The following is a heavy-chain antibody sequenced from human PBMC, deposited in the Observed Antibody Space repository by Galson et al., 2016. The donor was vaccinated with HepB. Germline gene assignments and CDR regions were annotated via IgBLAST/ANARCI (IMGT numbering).Heavy chain of an antibody. V-gene: IGHV3-23*01. CDR1: GLIFREAW. J-gene: IGHJ4*02. CDR2: ISRSGDST. Sequence: SLRLSCAASGLIFREAWVSWVRQAPGKGLEVVSSISRSGDSTDYADSVKGRFTISRDNSKNTLSLQMNSLTADDTAIYYCVQGGTAPAVWGQGTLVTVSS. D-gene: IGHD1-1*01. CDR3: VQGGTAPAV.